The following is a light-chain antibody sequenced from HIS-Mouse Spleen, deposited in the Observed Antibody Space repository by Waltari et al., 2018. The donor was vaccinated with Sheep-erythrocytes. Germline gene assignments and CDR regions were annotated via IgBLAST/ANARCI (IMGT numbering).Light chain of an antibody. J-gene: IGLJ1*01. CDR3: CSYAGSYNHV. Sequence: QSALTQPRSVSGSPGQSVTISCTGTSSDVGRYNSFSWYQQHPGKAPKLMIYDVSKRPSGVPDRFSGSKSGNTASLTISGLQAEDEADYYCCSYAGSYNHVFATGTKVTVL. CDR1: SSDVGRYNS. CDR2: DVS. V-gene: IGLV2-11*01.